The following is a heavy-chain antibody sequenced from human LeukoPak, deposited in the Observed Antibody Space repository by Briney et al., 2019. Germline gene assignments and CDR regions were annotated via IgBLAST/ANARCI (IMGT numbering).Heavy chain of an antibody. CDR2: IRYDGSNK. CDR3: AKDRYLAAAFYFDY. CDR1: GFTFSTYV. V-gene: IGHV3-30*02. Sequence: GGSLRLSCAASGFTFSTYVMSWVRQAPGKGLEWVAFIRYDGSNKYYADSVKGRFTISRDNSKNTLYLQMNSLRAEDTAVYYCAKDRYLAAAFYFDYWGQGTLVTVSS. J-gene: IGHJ4*02. D-gene: IGHD6-13*01.